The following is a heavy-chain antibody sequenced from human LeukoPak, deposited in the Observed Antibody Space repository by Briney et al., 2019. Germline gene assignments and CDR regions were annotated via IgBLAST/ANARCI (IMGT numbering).Heavy chain of an antibody. V-gene: IGHV1-69*04. CDR1: GGSLSNYA. CDR2: IIPVHGLA. CDR3: ASESLTTVTTFWFDP. J-gene: IGHJ5*02. Sequence: EASVKVSCKASGGSLSNYAISWVRQAPGQGLEWMGRIIPVHGLANYAQNFQGRVTITADKSTSTAYMELSSLRSEDTAVFYCASESLTTVTTFWFDPWGQGTLVTVSS. D-gene: IGHD4-17*01.